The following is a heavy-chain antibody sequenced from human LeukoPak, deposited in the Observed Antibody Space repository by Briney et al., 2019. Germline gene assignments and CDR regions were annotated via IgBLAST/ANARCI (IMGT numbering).Heavy chain of an antibody. CDR1: GFTFSSYA. CDR3: AKGGSMVREPFDP. D-gene: IGHD3-10*01. Sequence: GGSLRLSCAASGFTFSSYAMGWVRQAPGKGLEWVSSISSSGGTTYYADSVKGRFTISRDNSKNTLYLQMNSLRAEDTAVYYCAKGGSMVREPFDPWGQGTLVTVSS. V-gene: IGHV3-23*01. CDR2: ISSSGGTT. J-gene: IGHJ5*02.